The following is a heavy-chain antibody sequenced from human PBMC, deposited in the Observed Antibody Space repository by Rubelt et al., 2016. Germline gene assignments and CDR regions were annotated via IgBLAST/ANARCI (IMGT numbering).Heavy chain of an antibody. CDR2: IYYSGST. D-gene: IGHD2-2*01. CDR1: GGSISSSSYY. J-gene: IGHJ4*02. CDR3: ARRPVVVPAVLDY. Sequence: QLQLQESGPGLVKPSETLSLTCTVSGGSISSSSYYWGWIRQPPGKGLEWIGSIYYSGSTYYNPALKGRGTRSVGTSKNQVSRKLSSVTAADTAVYDCARRPVVVPAVLDYWGQGTLVTVSS. V-gene: IGHV4-39*01.